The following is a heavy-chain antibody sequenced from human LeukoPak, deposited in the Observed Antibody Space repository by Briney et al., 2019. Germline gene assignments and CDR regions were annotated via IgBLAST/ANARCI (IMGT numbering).Heavy chain of an antibody. J-gene: IGHJ6*02. CDR3: ASDLGYCSSTSCRTMGYYYYYGMDV. D-gene: IGHD2-2*01. CDR2: ISYDGSNK. V-gene: IGHV3-30-3*01. Sequence: GGSLRLSCAGSGFTVSSNYMSWVRQAPGKGLEWVAVISYDGSNKYYADSVKGRFTISRDNSKNTLYLQMNSLRAEDTAVYYCASDLGYCSSTSCRTMGYYYYYGMDVWGQGTTVTVSS. CDR1: GFTVSSNY.